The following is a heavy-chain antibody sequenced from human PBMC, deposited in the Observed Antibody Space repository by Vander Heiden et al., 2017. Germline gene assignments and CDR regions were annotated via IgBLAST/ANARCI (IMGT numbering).Heavy chain of an antibody. V-gene: IGHV3-7*01. CDR2: IKQDGSEK. CDR1: GFTISSDW. J-gene: IGHJ4*02. CDR3: ARAPYYDYVWGSYRYTELDY. D-gene: IGHD3-16*02. Sequence: EVQLVESGGGMVQPAGSLRLSCAASGFTISSDWMSWVRQAPGKGLEWVANIKQDGSEKYYVDSVKGRFTISRDNAKNSLYLQMNSLRAEDTAVYYCARAPYYDYVWGSYRYTELDYWGQGTLVTVSS.